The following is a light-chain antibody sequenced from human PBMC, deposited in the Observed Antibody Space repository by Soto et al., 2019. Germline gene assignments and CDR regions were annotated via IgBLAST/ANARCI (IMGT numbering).Light chain of an antibody. Sequence: EIVMTQSPATLSVSPGERATLSCRASQSVSNYLAWYQQKPGQAPRLLIYGASSRATGIPDRFSGSGSGTDFTLTISRLEPEDFAVYYCQQYGTFRTFGQGTKVEIK. CDR3: QQYGTFRT. CDR2: GAS. V-gene: IGKV3-20*01. J-gene: IGKJ1*01. CDR1: QSVSNY.